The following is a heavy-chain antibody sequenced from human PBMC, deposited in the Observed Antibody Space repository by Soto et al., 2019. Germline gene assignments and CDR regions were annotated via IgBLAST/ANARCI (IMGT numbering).Heavy chain of an antibody. CDR3: ARDTSNYFDF. V-gene: IGHV1-18*01. J-gene: IGHJ4*02. CDR2: ISTYNGNT. D-gene: IGHD2-2*01. CDR1: GYTFNTYY. Sequence: ASVKVSCKTSGYTFNTYYISWLRQAPGQGLEWRGWISTYNGNTNYVPKFQGRITMTTDTSTSTAYMELRSLRSDDTALYFCARDTSNYFDFWGQGTPVTVSS.